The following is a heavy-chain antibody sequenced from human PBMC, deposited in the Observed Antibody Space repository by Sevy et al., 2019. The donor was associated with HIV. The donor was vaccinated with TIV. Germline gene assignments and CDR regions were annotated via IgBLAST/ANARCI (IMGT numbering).Heavy chain of an antibody. CDR3: TRVRGLLGWFDS. CDR1: GFTFSDYT. V-gene: IGHV3-30*04. J-gene: IGHJ5*01. CDR2: ISYDGSRT. Sequence: GGSLRLSCAASGFTFSDYTIHWVRQAPGKGLEWVSVISYDGSRTSYADSVKGRFTISRDNSKNTLFLQMNRLRAEDTAVYYCTRVRGLLGWFDSWGQGTLVTVSS. D-gene: IGHD3-10*01.